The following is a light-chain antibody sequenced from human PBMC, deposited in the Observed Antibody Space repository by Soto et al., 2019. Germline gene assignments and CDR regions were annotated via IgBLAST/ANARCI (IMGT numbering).Light chain of an antibody. V-gene: IGKV2-28*01. CDR2: LGS. J-gene: IGKJ2*01. CDR1: QSLLHSNGVNY. CDR3: MQSLRNPHT. Sequence: DIVMTQSPLSLPVTPGEPASISCRSSQSLLHSNGVNYLDWFLQKPGQSPQVLIYLGSNRASGVPDRFSGSGSGTDFTLKISRVEAEDVGVYYCMQSLRNPHTFGQGTKLEIK.